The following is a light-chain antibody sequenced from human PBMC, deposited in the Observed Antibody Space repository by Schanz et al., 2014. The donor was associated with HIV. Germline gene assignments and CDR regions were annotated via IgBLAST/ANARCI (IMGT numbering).Light chain of an antibody. V-gene: IGLV2-14*01. CDR2: DVS. J-gene: IGLJ1*01. Sequence: QSALTQPPSASGSPGQSVTISCTGTSSDVGGYNYVSWYQQHPGKAPQLMIYDVSNRPSGVSSRFSGSKSGNTASLTISGLQAEDEADYYCCSYTTTSTYVFGAGTKLTVL. CDR1: SSDVGGYNY. CDR3: CSYTTTSTYV.